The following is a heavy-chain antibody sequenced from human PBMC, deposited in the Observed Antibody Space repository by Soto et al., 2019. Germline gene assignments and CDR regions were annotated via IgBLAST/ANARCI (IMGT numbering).Heavy chain of an antibody. J-gene: IGHJ5*02. CDR3: ARAWINGYSSGFSWFDP. Sequence: SVKVSCKASGGTFSSYAISWVRQAPGQGLEWMGGIIPIFGTANYAQKFQGRVTITADESTSTAYMELSSLRSEDTAVYYCARAWINGYSSGFSWFDPWGQGTLVTVSS. CDR1: GGTFSSYA. D-gene: IGHD6-19*01. V-gene: IGHV1-69*13. CDR2: IIPIFGTA.